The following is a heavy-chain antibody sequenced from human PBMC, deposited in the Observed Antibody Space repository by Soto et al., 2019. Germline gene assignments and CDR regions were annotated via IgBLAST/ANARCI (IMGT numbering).Heavy chain of an antibody. CDR1: GYSISSGYY. J-gene: IGHJ6*02. Sequence: PSETLSLTSAVSGYSISSGYYWGWIRQPPGKGLEWIGSIYHSGSTYYNPSLKSRVTISVDTSKNQFSLKLSSVTAADTAVYYCARDRGEGYCSCGSCYSVYYYYYYGMHVWGQAAKVTV. D-gene: IGHD2-15*01. V-gene: IGHV4-38-2*02. CDR3: ARDRGEGYCSCGSCYSVYYYYYYGMHV. CDR2: IYHSGST.